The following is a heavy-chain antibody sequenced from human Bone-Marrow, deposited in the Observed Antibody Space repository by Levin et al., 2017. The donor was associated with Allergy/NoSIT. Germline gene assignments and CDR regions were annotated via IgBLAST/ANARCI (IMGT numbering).Heavy chain of an antibody. J-gene: IGHJ4*02. CDR1: GGSFSGYY. V-gene: IGHV4-34*01. Sequence: SETLSLTCAVYGGSFSGYYWSWIRQPPGKGLEWIGEINHSGSTNYNPSLKSRVTISVDTSKNQFSLKLSSVTAADTAVYYCAGGRGHIVVVTAIAREYYFDYWGQGTLVTVSS. CDR2: INHSGST. CDR3: AGGRGHIVVVTAIAREYYFDY. D-gene: IGHD2-21*02.